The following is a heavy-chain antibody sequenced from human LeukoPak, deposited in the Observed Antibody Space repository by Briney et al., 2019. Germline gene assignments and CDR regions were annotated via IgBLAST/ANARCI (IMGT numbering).Heavy chain of an antibody. D-gene: IGHD4-17*01. Sequence: PSETLSLTCTVSGGSISGYYWSWIRQPPGKGLEWIGYMSYSGSTNYNPSLKSRVTMSINTSKNQFSLRLSSVTAADTAVYYCARGSDFGDYWGQGTLVTVSS. CDR1: GGSISGYY. J-gene: IGHJ4*02. V-gene: IGHV4-59*01. CDR3: ARGSDFGDY. CDR2: MSYSGST.